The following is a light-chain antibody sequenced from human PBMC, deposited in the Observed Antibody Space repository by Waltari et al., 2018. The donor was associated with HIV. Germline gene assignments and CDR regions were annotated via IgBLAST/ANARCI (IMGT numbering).Light chain of an antibody. J-gene: IGLJ2*01. CDR2: EDN. CDR1: SGSIASSY. Sequence: NFMLTQPHSVSESPGKTVSISCTRSSGSIASSYVQWYQQRPGSSPTAVIFEDNQRPSGVPERFSGSIDSSSNSASLTISGLKTEDEADYYCQSYDTTTPVVFGGGTMLTVL. CDR3: QSYDTTTPVV. V-gene: IGLV6-57*01.